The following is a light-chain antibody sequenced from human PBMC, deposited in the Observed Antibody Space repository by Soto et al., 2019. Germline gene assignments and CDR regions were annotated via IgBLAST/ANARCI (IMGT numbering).Light chain of an antibody. V-gene: IGKV3-20*01. Sequence: EIVLTQSPGTLSLSPGERATLSCRASQSVSSTYLAWYQQKPGQAPRLLIYGASSRATGIPDRFSGSGSGTDFTLTISRLDPEDFAVYYCQQYGNSITFGQGTRLEIK. CDR1: QSVSSTY. CDR2: GAS. J-gene: IGKJ5*01. CDR3: QQYGNSIT.